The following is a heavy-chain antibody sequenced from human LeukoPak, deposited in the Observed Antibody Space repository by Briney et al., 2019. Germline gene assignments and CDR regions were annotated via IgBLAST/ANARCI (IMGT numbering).Heavy chain of an antibody. CDR3: ARDIAVAGSWNI. J-gene: IGHJ3*02. V-gene: IGHV3-53*01. CDR1: GFTVSSNY. D-gene: IGHD6-19*01. CDR2: IYSGGST. Sequence: GGSLRLSCAASGFTVSSNYMSWVRQAPGKGLEWISVIYSGGSTYYADSVKGRFTISRDNSKNTLYLQMNSLRAEDTAVYYCARDIAVAGSWNIWGQGTMVTVSS.